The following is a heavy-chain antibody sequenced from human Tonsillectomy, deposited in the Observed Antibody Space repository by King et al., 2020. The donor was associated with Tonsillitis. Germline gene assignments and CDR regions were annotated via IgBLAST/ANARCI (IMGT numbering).Heavy chain of an antibody. CDR1: GDSVSSNSAA. D-gene: IGHD6-19*01. CDR3: PRETVAGTYEY. Sequence: VQLPQSGPGLVKPSQTLSLTCAISGDSVSSNSAAWSWIRQSPSRGLEWLGRTYYRSKWYNDYALSVKSRITIKPDTSKNQFSLQLNSVIPEDTAVYFCPRETVAGTYEYWGQGTLVTVSS. CDR2: TYYRSKWYN. J-gene: IGHJ4*02. V-gene: IGHV6-1*01.